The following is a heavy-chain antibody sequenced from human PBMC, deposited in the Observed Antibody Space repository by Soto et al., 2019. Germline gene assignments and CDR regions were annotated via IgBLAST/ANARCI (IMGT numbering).Heavy chain of an antibody. V-gene: IGHV3-48*01. CDR1: GFTVSSNY. J-gene: IGHJ4*02. Sequence: TGGSLRLSCVTSGFTVSSNYMSWVRQAPGKGLEWISYISSSSNTIYYADSVKGRFTISRDNAKNSLYLQMNSLRAEDTAVYYCALRAGPLGGQGTLVTVSS. CDR2: ISSSSNTI. D-gene: IGHD6-13*01. CDR3: ALRAGPL.